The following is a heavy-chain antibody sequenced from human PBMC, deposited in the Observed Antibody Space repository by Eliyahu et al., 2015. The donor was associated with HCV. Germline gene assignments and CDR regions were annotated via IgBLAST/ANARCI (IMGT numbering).Heavy chain of an antibody. CDR3: ARDATIFGVGRTATYGMDV. J-gene: IGHJ6*02. V-gene: IGHV3-11*06. Sequence: QVQLVESGGGLVKPGGSLRLSCAASGFTFSDYYXGWIRQAPGKGREWVSYISSSSSYTNYADSVKGRFTISRDNAKNSLYLQMNSLRAEDTAVYYCARDATIFGVGRTATYGMDVWGQGTTVTVSS. D-gene: IGHD3-3*01. CDR1: GFTFSDYY. CDR2: ISSSSSYT.